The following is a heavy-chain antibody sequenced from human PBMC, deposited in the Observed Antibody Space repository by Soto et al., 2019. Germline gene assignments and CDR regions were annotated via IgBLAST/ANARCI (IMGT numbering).Heavy chain of an antibody. D-gene: IGHD3-16*01. CDR3: ARDPYLGDHQY. Sequence: ASVKVSCKTSGYTFTTYGISWVRQAPGQGLEWVGWIGAYSGKTHYTQKFQGKVTMTTDTSTNTAYLELRSLRSDDTAVYYCARDPYLGDHQYWGQGTLVTVSS. J-gene: IGHJ4*02. CDR1: GYTFTTYG. CDR2: IGAYSGKT. V-gene: IGHV1-18*01.